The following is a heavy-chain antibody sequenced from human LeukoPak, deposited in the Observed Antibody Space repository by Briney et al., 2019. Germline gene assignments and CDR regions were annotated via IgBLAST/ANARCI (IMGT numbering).Heavy chain of an antibody. CDR2: IKQDGSEK. V-gene: IGHV3-7*01. J-gene: IGHJ4*02. CDR3: ATDRDWTLLDY. Sequence: GGSLRLSCAASGFNFSGNWMSWVRQAPGKGLEWVANIKQDGSEKNYVDSVKGRFTVSRDNAKNSLYLQMNSLRVEDTAVYYCATDRDWTLLDYWGQGTLVTVSS. CDR1: GFNFSGNW. D-gene: IGHD1-1*01.